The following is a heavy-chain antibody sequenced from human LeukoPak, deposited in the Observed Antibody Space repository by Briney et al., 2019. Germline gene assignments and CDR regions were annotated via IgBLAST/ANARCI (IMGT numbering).Heavy chain of an antibody. Sequence: SETLSLTCAVYGGSFSGYYWSWIRQPPGKGLEWIGYIYYSGSTNYNPSLKSRVTISVDTSKNQFSLKLSSVTAADTAVYYCARGVSRFTDYYYGMDVWGQGTTVTVSS. D-gene: IGHD2/OR15-2a*01. J-gene: IGHJ6*02. V-gene: IGHV4-59*01. CDR2: IYYSGST. CDR3: ARGVSRFTDYYYGMDV. CDR1: GGSFSGYY.